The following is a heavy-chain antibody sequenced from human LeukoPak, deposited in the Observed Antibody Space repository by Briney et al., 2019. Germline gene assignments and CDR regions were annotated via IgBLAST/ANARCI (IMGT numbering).Heavy chain of an antibody. J-gene: IGHJ4*02. Sequence: GGSLRLSCAASGFTVSSNYMNWVRQAPGKGLEWVSVLYSGGGTYYADSVKGRFTISRDNARSSLYLQMNSLRGEDTAMYFCARVSSGWFRGGFDYWGQGTLVTVSS. V-gene: IGHV3-53*01. CDR2: LYSGGGT. CDR3: ARVSSGWFRGGFDY. D-gene: IGHD6-19*01. CDR1: GFTVSSNY.